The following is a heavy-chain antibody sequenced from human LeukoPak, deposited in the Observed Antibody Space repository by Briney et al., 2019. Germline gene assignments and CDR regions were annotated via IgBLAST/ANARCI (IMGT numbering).Heavy chain of an antibody. Sequence: EASVKVSCKASGYTFTSYGISWVRQAPGQGLEWMGGIIPIFGTANYAQKFQGRVTITADESTSTAYMELSSLRSEDTAVYYCARVGGYYPSHWYFDLWGRGTLVTVSS. V-gene: IGHV1-69*13. CDR1: GYTFTSYG. CDR2: IIPIFGTA. J-gene: IGHJ2*01. CDR3: ARVGGYYPSHWYFDL. D-gene: IGHD3-22*01.